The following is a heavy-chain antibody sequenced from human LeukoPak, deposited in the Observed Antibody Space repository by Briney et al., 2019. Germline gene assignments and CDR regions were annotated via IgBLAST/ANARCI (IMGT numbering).Heavy chain of an antibody. Sequence: GGSLRLSCAASGFTFSSYETNWVRQAPGKGLEWVSYISSSGSIIYYADSVEGRFTTSRDNAKNSLYLQMNSLRAEDTAVYYCARALGGYTDYGMDVWGKGTTVTVSS. V-gene: IGHV3-48*03. D-gene: IGHD6-25*01. CDR1: GFTFSSYE. CDR2: ISSSGSII. J-gene: IGHJ6*04. CDR3: ARALGGYTDYGMDV.